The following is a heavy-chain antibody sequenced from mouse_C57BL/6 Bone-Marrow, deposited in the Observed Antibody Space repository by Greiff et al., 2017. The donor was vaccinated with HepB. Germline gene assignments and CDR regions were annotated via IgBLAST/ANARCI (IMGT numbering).Heavy chain of an antibody. CDR3: AREEGAWFAY. V-gene: IGHV1-76*01. Sequence: VQLQQSGAELVRPGASVKLSCKASGYTFTDYYINWVKQRPGQGLEWIARIYPGSGNTYYNEKFKGKATLTAEKSSSTAYMQLSSLTSEDSAVYFCAREEGAWFAYWGQGTLVTVSA. CDR1: GYTFTDYY. J-gene: IGHJ3*01. CDR2: IYPGSGNT.